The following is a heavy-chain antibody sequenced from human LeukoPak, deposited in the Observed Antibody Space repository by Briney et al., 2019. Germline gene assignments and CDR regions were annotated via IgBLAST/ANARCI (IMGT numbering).Heavy chain of an antibody. CDR3: AGEQDVSAWIH. Sequence: PGGSLRLSCAASGFSFSTNWMSWVRQAPGKGLEWVAHINQDGSEKYYVASVKGRFTTSRDNAKNSFYLHMSGLRAEDTAVYYCAGEQDVSAWIHWGQGTLVTVSS. CDR2: INQDGSEK. V-gene: IGHV3-7*05. CDR1: GFSFSTNW. D-gene: IGHD6-19*01. J-gene: IGHJ4*02.